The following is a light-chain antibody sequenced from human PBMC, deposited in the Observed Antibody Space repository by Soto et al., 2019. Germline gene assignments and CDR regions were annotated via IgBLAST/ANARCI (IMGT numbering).Light chain of an antibody. Sequence: EMMLTQSPGTLSLSTGERATLSCRASQTVSTTYLAWYQQKPGQAPRLLIYGASSRATGIPDRFSGSGSGTDFTLTISRLEPEDFAVYYCQQYGGSPLTFGGGTKVDIK. CDR3: QQYGGSPLT. CDR1: QTVSTTY. J-gene: IGKJ4*01. V-gene: IGKV3-20*01. CDR2: GAS.